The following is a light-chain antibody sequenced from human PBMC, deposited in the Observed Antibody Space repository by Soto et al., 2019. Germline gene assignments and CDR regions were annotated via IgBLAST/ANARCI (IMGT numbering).Light chain of an antibody. J-gene: IGLJ1*01. Sequence: ALTQPASVSGSPGQPITISCTGTSSDVGSFDSVAWYQHNPGKAPKLMIYDVSNRASGVSSRFSGSKSGNTASLSIAGLQTEDEANYYCSSFTTSSTLVFGTGTKVTVL. CDR3: SSFTTSSTLV. V-gene: IGLV2-14*01. CDR2: DVS. CDR1: SSDVGSFDS.